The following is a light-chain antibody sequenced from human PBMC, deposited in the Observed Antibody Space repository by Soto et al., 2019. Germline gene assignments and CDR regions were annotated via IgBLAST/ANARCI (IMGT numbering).Light chain of an antibody. Sequence: EIGLTQSPATLSLSPGERATLSCRAIQSVSSSYLAWYQQRPGQAPRLLIFGASYRATGIPDRFSGSGSGTAFTLTISRLEPEDFAVYYCQHYSSSPPEFTFGPGTKVDSK. V-gene: IGKV3-20*01. CDR1: QSVSSSY. CDR3: QHYSSSPPEFT. CDR2: GAS. J-gene: IGKJ3*01.